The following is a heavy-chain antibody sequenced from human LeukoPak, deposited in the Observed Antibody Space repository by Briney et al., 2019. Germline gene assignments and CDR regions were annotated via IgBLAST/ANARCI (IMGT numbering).Heavy chain of an antibody. CDR2: ISAYNGNT. V-gene: IGHV1-18*01. D-gene: IGHD3-9*01. Sequence: ASVKVSCKASGYTFTSYGISWVRQAPGQGLECMGWISAYNGNTNYAQKLQGRVTMTTDTSTSTAYMELRSLRSDDTAVYYCARWGYDILTGYYDYFDYWGQGTLVTVSS. CDR3: ARWGYDILTGYYDYFDY. J-gene: IGHJ4*02. CDR1: GYTFTSYG.